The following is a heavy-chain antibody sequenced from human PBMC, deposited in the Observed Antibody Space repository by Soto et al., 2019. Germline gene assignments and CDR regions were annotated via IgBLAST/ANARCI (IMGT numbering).Heavy chain of an antibody. CDR2: ISSSGGTT. CDR3: AKDIQGRGATTGHDAFDI. J-gene: IGHJ3*02. Sequence: EVQLLESGGGLVQPGGSLRLSCVGSEFTFSNYAMNWVRQAPGEGPEWVSLISSSGGTTYYADSVKGRFSISRDNSKNTLYLQMNSPRVEDTAIYYCAKDIQGRGATTGHDAFDIWGQGTMVTVSS. CDR1: EFTFSNYA. V-gene: IGHV3-23*01. D-gene: IGHD1-1*01.